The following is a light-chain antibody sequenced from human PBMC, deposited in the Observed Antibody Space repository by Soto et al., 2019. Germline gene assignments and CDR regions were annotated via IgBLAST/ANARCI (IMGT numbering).Light chain of an antibody. Sequence: QSVLTQPPSASGTPGQRLTISCSGSSSNIGSNSVNWYQQFPGTAPKLLIYSNNQRPSGVPDRFSGSKSGTSASLAISGLQSEDEADYYCAAWDDSLNVVIFGGGTKLTVL. V-gene: IGLV1-44*01. CDR3: AAWDDSLNVVI. J-gene: IGLJ2*01. CDR2: SNN. CDR1: SSNIGSNS.